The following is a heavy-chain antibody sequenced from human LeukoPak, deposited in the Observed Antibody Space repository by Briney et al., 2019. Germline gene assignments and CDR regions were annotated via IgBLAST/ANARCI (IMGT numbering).Heavy chain of an antibody. V-gene: IGHV3-66*01. D-gene: IGHD3-16*01. Sequence: GGSLRLSCAASGFTVSSSYISWVRQAPGKGLEWVSVIYSGGNTYYPDSVKGRFTISRDISKNTLYLQMNSLRAEDTAVYYCARDLMGDSGGYFDSWGQGTLVTVSS. CDR1: GFTVSSSY. CDR2: IYSGGNT. CDR3: ARDLMGDSGGYFDS. J-gene: IGHJ4*02.